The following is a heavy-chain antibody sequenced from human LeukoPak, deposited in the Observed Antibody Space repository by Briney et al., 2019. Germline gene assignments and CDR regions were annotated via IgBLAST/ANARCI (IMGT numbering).Heavy chain of an antibody. CDR2: IYPGDSDT. CDR1: GYSFTSYW. V-gene: IGHV5-51*01. Sequence: GESLKISCKGSGYSFTSYWIGWVRQMPGKGLEWMGIIYPGDSDTRYSPSFQGQVPISADKSISTAYLQWSSLKASDTAMYYCARGDQYYDFWSGYKTSNFDYWGQGTLVTVSS. CDR3: ARGDQYYDFWSGYKTSNFDY. D-gene: IGHD3-3*01. J-gene: IGHJ4*02.